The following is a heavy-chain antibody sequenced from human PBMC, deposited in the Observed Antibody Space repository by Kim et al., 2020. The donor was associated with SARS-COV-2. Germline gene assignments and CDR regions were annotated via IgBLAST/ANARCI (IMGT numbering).Heavy chain of an antibody. CDR2: IYYSGST. J-gene: IGHJ5*02. CDR3: ARSYYDILTGYYVGDWFDP. D-gene: IGHD3-9*01. CDR1: GGSISSGGYY. V-gene: IGHV4-31*03. Sequence: SETLSLTCTVSGGSISSGGYYWSWIRQHPGKGLEWIGYIYYSGSTYYNPSLKSRVTISVDTSKNQFSLKLSSVTAADTAVYYCARSYYDILTGYYVGDWFDPWGQGTLVTVSS.